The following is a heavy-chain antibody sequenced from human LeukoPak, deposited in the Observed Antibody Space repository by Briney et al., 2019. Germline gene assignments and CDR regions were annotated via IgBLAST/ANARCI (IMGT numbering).Heavy chain of an antibody. Sequence: PGGSLRLSCAASGITFSSYAMSWVRQAPAKGLEWVSGISDSGGSTYYADSVKGRFTISRDNSKNTLYLQVNSLRAEDTAVYYCAKGYCSGGSCWDYFDYWGQGTLVTVSS. J-gene: IGHJ4*02. CDR3: AKGYCSGGSCWDYFDY. D-gene: IGHD2-15*01. CDR1: GITFSSYA. CDR2: ISDSGGST. V-gene: IGHV3-23*01.